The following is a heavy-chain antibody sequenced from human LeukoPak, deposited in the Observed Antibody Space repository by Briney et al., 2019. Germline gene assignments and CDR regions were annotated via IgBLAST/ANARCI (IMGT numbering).Heavy chain of an antibody. Sequence: GGSLRLSCAASGFTFSSYAMSWVRQAPGKGLEWVSAITGSGAYTNYADSVKGRFTVSRDNSKNTIYLQMNSLRAEDTAIYYCAKRSSTSSGYFDFWGRGTLVTVSS. V-gene: IGHV3-23*01. J-gene: IGHJ4*02. CDR3: AKRSSTSSGYFDF. D-gene: IGHD3-22*01. CDR1: GFTFSSYA. CDR2: ITGSGAYT.